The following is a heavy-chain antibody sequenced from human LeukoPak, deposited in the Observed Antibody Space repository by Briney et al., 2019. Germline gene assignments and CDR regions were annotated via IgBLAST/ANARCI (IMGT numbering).Heavy chain of an antibody. CDR1: GFTFISYS. Sequence: GGSLRLSCAASGFTFISYSMNWVRQAPGKGLEWVSSISSGSNYIYYADSVKGRFTISRDNAKNSLYLQMNSLRAEDTAVYYCVCAGGYSSGWFFPHFDYWGQGTLVTVSS. V-gene: IGHV3-21*01. D-gene: IGHD6-19*01. CDR3: VCAGGYSSGWFFPHFDY. J-gene: IGHJ4*02. CDR2: ISSGSNYI.